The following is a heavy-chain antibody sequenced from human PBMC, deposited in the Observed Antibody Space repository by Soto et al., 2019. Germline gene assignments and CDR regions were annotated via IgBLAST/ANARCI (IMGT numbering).Heavy chain of an antibody. V-gene: IGHV3-23*01. D-gene: IGHD4-17*01. CDR1: GFTFSSYA. Sequence: EVQLLESGGGLVQPGGSLRLSCAASGFTFSSYAMSWVRQAPGKGLEWVSAISGSGGSTYYADSVKGRFTISRDNSKNTLYLQMNSLRAEDTAVYYCARGTTVTKYYYYYYGMDVWGQGTTVTVSS. J-gene: IGHJ6*02. CDR2: ISGSGGST. CDR3: ARGTTVTKYYYYYYGMDV.